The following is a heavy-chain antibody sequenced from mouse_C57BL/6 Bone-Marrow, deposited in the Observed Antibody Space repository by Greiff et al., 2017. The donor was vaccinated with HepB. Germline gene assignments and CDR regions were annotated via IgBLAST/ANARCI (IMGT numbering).Heavy chain of an antibody. D-gene: IGHD2-3*01. CDR1: GYTFTSYW. Sequence: QVHVKQPGAELVKPGASVKLSCKASGYTFTSYWMHWVKQRPGQGLEWIGMIHPNSGSTNYNEKFKSKATLTVDKSSSTAYMQLSSLTSEDSAVYYCARGWLPLLCYWGQGTTLTVSS. CDR3: ARGWLPLLCY. V-gene: IGHV1-64*01. J-gene: IGHJ2*01. CDR2: IHPNSGST.